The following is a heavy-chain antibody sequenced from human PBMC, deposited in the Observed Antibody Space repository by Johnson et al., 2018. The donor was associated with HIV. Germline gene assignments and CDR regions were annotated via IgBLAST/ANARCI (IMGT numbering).Heavy chain of an antibody. Sequence: VQLVESGGGLIQPGGSLRLSCAASGFTVSSNYMSWVRQAPGKGLEWVSVIYSDGGTYYADSVKGRFTISRDNARNSLYLQMNSLRAEDTALYYCARGKGAAVGLDAFDIWGQETMFTLSS. CDR3: ARGKGAAVGLDAFDI. CDR2: IYSDGGT. J-gene: IGHJ3*02. CDR1: GFTVSSNY. D-gene: IGHD6-13*01. V-gene: IGHV3-53*01.